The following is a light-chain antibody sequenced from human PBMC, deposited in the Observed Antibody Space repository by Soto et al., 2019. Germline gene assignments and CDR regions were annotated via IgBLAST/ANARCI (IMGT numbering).Light chain of an antibody. CDR1: NSDIGDSNY. CDR3: SSYRSSGLVI. J-gene: IGLJ2*01. CDR2: DVS. Sequence: QSVLTQPASVTGFPGQSITISCTGTNSDIGDSNYVSWHQQHPGKAPKLIIYDVSNRPSGVSNRFSGSKSDNTASLTISGLQTEDETDYYCSSYRSSGLVIFGGGTKLTVL. V-gene: IGLV2-14*03.